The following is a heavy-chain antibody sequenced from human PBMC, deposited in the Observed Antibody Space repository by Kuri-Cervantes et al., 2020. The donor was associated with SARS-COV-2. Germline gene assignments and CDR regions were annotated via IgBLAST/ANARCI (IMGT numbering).Heavy chain of an antibody. CDR2: INHSGST. D-gene: IGHD3-22*01. V-gene: IGHV4-34*01. Sequence: SETLSLTCAVYGGSFSGYYWSWIRQPPGKGLEWIGEINHSGSTNYNPSLKCRVTISVDTSKNQCSLKLSSVTAADTAVYFCAREEYYYDSGGAVYFDYWGQGTLVTVSS. CDR1: GGSFSGYY. CDR3: AREEYYYDSGGAVYFDY. J-gene: IGHJ4*02.